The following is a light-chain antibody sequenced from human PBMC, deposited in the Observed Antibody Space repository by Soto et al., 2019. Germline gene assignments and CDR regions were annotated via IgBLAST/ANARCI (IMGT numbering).Light chain of an antibody. V-gene: IGKV3-11*01. CDR1: QSVSTY. CDR3: QQYNNWPQT. J-gene: IGKJ1*01. CDR2: DAS. Sequence: ESVLTQSPGTLSLSPWEIATLAFMASQSVSTYLAWYQQKPGQAPRLLIYDASNRATGIPARFSGSGSGTDFTLTISSLEPEDFAVYYCQQYNNWPQTFGQGTKVDI.